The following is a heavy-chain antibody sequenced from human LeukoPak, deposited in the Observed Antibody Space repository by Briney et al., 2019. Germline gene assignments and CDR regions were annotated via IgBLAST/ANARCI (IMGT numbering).Heavy chain of an antibody. V-gene: IGHV3-21*01. Sequence: GGSLRLSCAASGFTFSSYSMNWVRQAPGKGLEWVSSISSSSSYIYYADSVKGRFTISRDNAKNSLYLQMNSLRAEDTAVYYCARDLSPVCDILTGYYEYYYYGMDVWGQGTTVTVSS. D-gene: IGHD3-9*01. J-gene: IGHJ6*02. CDR1: GFTFSSYS. CDR3: ARDLSPVCDILTGYYEYYYYGMDV. CDR2: ISSSSSYI.